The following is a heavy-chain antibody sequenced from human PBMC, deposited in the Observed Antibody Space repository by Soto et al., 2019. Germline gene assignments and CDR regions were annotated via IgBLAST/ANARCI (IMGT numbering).Heavy chain of an antibody. CDR3: ARGKSIWGSYRSPRPLDY. Sequence: SETLSLTCAVYGGSFSGYYWSWIRQPPGKGLEWIGEINHSGSTNYNPSLKSRVTISVDTSKNQFSLKLSSVTAADTAVYYCARGKSIWGSYRSPRPLDYWGQGTLVTVSS. D-gene: IGHD3-16*02. V-gene: IGHV4-34*01. J-gene: IGHJ4*02. CDR1: GGSFSGYY. CDR2: INHSGST.